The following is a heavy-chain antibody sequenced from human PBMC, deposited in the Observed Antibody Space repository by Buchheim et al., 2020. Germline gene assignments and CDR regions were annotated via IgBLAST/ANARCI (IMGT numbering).Heavy chain of an antibody. CDR1: GFSLSTSGMC. Sequence: QVTLRESGPALVKPTQTLTLTCTFSGFSLSTSGMCVSWIRQPPGKALEWLALIDWDDDKYYSTSLKTRLTISKETSKTQAVLTMTNMDPVDTATYYCARIGYGNRLGGGFDPWGQGTL. D-gene: IGHD4-11*01. J-gene: IGHJ5*02. CDR2: IDWDDDK. CDR3: ARIGYGNRLGGGFDP. V-gene: IGHV2-70*01.